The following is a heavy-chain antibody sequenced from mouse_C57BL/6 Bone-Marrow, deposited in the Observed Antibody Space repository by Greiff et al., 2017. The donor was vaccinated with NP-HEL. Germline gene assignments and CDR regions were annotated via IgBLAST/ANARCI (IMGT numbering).Heavy chain of an antibody. CDR3: ARGNYYGSSPYYFDY. CDR1: GFTFSDYG. D-gene: IGHD1-1*01. CDR2: ISSGSSTI. J-gene: IGHJ2*01. Sequence: EVQRVESGGGLVKPGGSLKLSCAASGFTFSDYGMHWVRQAPEKGLEWVAYISSGSSTIYYVDTVKGRFTISRDNAKNTLFLQMTSLRSEDTAMYYCARGNYYGSSPYYFDYWGQGTTLTVSS. V-gene: IGHV5-17*01.